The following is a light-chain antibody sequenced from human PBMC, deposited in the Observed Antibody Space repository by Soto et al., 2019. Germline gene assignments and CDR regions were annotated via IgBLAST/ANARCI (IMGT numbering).Light chain of an antibody. CDR3: QQYGSSPRK. CDR1: QSVSSSY. V-gene: IGKV3-20*01. J-gene: IGKJ1*01. CDR2: GAS. Sequence: EIVLTQSPGTLSLSPGERATLSCRASQSVSSSYLAWYQQKPGQAPRLLIYGASSRATGIPDRFSGSGSGTDFTLTISRMEPEASAAYSCQQYGSSPRKFGQGTKVDIK.